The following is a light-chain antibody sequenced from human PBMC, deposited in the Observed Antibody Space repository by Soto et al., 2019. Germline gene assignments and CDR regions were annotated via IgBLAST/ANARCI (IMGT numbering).Light chain of an antibody. CDR1: QSVSSN. Sequence: EIVMTQSPATLSVSPGERATLSCRASQSVSSNLAWYQQKPGQAPRLLIYGASTRATGIPARFSGSGSGTEFTPSIGSLQSEDFAVYYCQQYNDWPPTFGQGTKVDIK. V-gene: IGKV3-15*01. J-gene: IGKJ1*01. CDR2: GAS. CDR3: QQYNDWPPT.